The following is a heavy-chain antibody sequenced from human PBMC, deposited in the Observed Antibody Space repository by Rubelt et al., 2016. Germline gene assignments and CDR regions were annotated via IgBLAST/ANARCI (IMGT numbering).Heavy chain of an antibody. D-gene: IGHD2-15*01. CDR3: ARREGYCSGGTCYFDY. J-gene: IGHJ4*02. CDR1: GLTFSSSA. CDR2: ISYDGSNK. Sequence: GLTFSSSAMHWVRQAPDKGLEWLAVISYDGSNKYYADSVKGRFTISRDNSKNTLYLQMNSLRAEDTAVYYCARREGYCSGGTCYFDYWGQGTLVTVSS. V-gene: IGHV3-30*04.